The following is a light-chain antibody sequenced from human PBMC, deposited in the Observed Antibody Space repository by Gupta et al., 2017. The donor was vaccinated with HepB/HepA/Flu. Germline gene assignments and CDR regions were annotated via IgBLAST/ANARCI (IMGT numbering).Light chain of an antibody. CDR1: QSVSSNY. CDR3: QQYGRSPLS. J-gene: IGKJ3*01. Sequence: EIVLTQSPGTLSLSPGDRATLSCRASQSVSSNYLAWYQQKPGQAPRLLIYGASRSATGIPDRFSGSGSGTDFILTISRLEPEDFVVYYCQQYGRSPLSFGPGTKVDV. CDR2: GAS. V-gene: IGKV3-20*01.